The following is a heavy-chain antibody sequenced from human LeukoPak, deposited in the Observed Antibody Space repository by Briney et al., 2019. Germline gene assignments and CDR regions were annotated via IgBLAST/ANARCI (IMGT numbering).Heavy chain of an antibody. CDR2: INDDGSAT. J-gene: IGHJ4*02. Sequence: GGSLRLSCAASGFPLSSYAMSWVRQVPGKGLVWVSRINDDGSATFYADSVKGRFTISRDNAKNTLFLQINSLRAEDTAVYYCAREILAPGKTQDYWGQGTLVTVSS. V-gene: IGHV3-74*01. CDR1: GFPLSSYA. CDR3: AREILAPGKTQDY.